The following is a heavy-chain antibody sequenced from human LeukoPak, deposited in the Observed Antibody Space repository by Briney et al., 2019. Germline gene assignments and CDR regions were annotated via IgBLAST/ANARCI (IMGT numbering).Heavy chain of an antibody. CDR3: ARWGIQLWSFRMDV. D-gene: IGHD5-18*01. V-gene: IGHV3-21*01. CDR1: GFTFSSYW. Sequence: PGGSLRLSCAVSGFTFSSYWMNWVRQAPGKGLEWVSSISSSSSYIYYADSVKGRFTISRDNAKNSLYLQMNSLRAEDTAVYYCARWGIQLWSFRMDVWGKGTTVTVSS. CDR2: ISSSSSYI. J-gene: IGHJ6*03.